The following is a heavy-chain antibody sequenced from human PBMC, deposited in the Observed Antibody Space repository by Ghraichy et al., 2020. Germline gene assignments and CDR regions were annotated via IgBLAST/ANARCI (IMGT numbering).Heavy chain of an antibody. CDR2: IDHVGAT. CDR3: ARGGYNWQHPYFDP. V-gene: IGHV4-34*01. J-gene: IGHJ5*02. CDR1: GGSFRGYF. Sequence: ETLSLTCAVSGGSFRGYFWSWIRQPPGKGLEWIGEIDHVGATNFNPSLRGRVAISLDTSRSQFSLRLNFLTAADTALYFCARGGYNWQHPYFDPWGQGNLVTVSS. D-gene: IGHD1-20*01.